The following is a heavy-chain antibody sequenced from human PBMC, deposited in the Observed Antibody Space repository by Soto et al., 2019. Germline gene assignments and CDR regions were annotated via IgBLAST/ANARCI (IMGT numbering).Heavy chain of an antibody. V-gene: IGHV1-18*01. D-gene: IGHD3-22*01. CDR1: GYTFTSYG. CDR3: ARGDSYDSSGYYCGPFDY. Sequence: PSVKVSCKASGYTFTSYGISWVRQAPGQGLEWMGWISAYNGNTNYAQKLQGRVTMTTDTSTSTAYMELSSLRSDDTAVYYCARGDSYDSSGYYCGPFDYWGQGTLVTVSS. J-gene: IGHJ4*02. CDR2: ISAYNGNT.